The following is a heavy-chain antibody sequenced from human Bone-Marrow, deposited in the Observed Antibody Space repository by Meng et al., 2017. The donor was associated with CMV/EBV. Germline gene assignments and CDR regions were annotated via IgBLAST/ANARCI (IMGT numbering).Heavy chain of an antibody. V-gene: IGHV3-23*01. D-gene: IGHD3-22*01. CDR2: ISGRGGAT. CDR1: GFTFSDYP. CDR3: ALDSSYYDSSRPRFAH. Sequence: GGSLRLSCPASGFTFSDYPMSWVRQAPGKGLEWVSGISGRGGATYYADSVKGRFTMSRDNSKNTLYLQMTSLRAEDTAAYYCALDSSYYDSSRPRFAHWGQGTLVTVSS. J-gene: IGHJ4*02.